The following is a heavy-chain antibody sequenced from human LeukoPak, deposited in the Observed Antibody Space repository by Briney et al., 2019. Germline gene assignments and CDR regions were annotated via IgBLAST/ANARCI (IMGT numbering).Heavy chain of an antibody. V-gene: IGHV1-8*01. D-gene: IGHD3-22*01. Sequence: GASVKVSCKASGYTFTSYDMNWVRQAPGQGLEGMGWMNPNSGNTDYAQKFQGRVTMTRNTSISTAYMELSSLRSEATAVYYCAVYDSSGYYYSNDAFDICGQGTMVTVSS. CDR3: AVYDSSGYYYSNDAFDI. CDR1: GYTFTSYD. CDR2: MNPNSGNT. J-gene: IGHJ3*02.